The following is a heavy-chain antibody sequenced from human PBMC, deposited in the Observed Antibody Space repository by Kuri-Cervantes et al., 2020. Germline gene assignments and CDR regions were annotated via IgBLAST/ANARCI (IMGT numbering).Heavy chain of an antibody. CDR2: INHSGST. CDR3: ARGSSWYRDWFDP. V-gene: IGHV4-34*01. Sequence: SQTLSLTCAVYGGSFSGYYWSWIRQPPGKGLEWIGEINHSGSTNYNPSLKSRVTISVDASKNQFSLKLSSVTAADTAVYYWARGSSWYRDWFDPWGQGTLVTVSS. D-gene: IGHD6-13*01. CDR1: GGSFSGYY. J-gene: IGHJ5*02.